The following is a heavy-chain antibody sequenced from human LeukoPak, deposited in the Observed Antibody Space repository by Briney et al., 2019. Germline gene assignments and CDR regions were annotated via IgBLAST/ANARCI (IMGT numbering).Heavy chain of an antibody. V-gene: IGHV1-2*02. CDR3: ARDLSTIFGVVTGVDY. J-gene: IGHJ4*02. CDR2: INPNSGGT. D-gene: IGHD3-3*01. CDR1: GYTFTGYY. Sequence: GASVKVSCKASGYTFTGYYMHWVRQAPGQGLEWMGWINPNSGGTNYAQKFQGRVTMTRDTSISTAYMELSSLRSEDTAVYYCARDLSTIFGVVTGVDYWGQGTLVTVSS.